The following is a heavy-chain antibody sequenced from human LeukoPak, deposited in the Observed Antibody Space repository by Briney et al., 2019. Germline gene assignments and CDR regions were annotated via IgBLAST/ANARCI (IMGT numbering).Heavy chain of an antibody. J-gene: IGHJ4*02. CDR3: ARAIGWQGYDY. D-gene: IGHD6-19*01. Sequence: PGGSLRLSCAASGFTFSSYEMNWVRQAPGKGLEWVSYISSSGSAIYYADSLKGRFTISRDNAKNSLYLQMNSLRAEDTAVYYCARAIGWQGYDYWGQGTLVTVSS. CDR2: ISSSGSAI. V-gene: IGHV3-48*03. CDR1: GFTFSSYE.